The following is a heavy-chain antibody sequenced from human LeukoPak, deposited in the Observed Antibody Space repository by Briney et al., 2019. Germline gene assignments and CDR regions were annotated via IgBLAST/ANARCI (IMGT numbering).Heavy chain of an antibody. CDR2: ISYDGSNK. CDR3: ARDRRDIVVVPDQTLDY. CDR1: GFTFRSYA. J-gene: IGHJ4*02. Sequence: GSLRLSCAASGFTFRSYAMHWVRQAPGKGLEWVAVISYDGSNKYYADSVKGRFTISRDNSKNTLYLQMNSLRAEDTAVYYCARDRRDIVVVPDQTLDYWGQGTLVTVSS. D-gene: IGHD2-2*01. V-gene: IGHV3-30-3*01.